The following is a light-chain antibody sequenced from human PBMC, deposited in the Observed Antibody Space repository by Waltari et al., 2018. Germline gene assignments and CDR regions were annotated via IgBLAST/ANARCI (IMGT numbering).Light chain of an antibody. CDR1: QSISIN. CDR3: QQYNNWPLT. J-gene: IGKJ4*01. V-gene: IGKV3-15*01. Sequence: EIVMTQSPAPLSVSPGERDALSCRASQSISINLAWYQQKPGQTPRLLIYDASTRATGIPARFSGSGSGTEFTLTISSLQSEDFAVYYCQQYNNWPLTFGGGTKVEIK. CDR2: DAS.